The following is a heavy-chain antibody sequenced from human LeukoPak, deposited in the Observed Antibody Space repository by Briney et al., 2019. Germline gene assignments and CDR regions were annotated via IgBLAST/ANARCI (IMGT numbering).Heavy chain of an antibody. CDR2: ISAYNGNT. CDR1: GYTFTSYG. CDR3: ARDDRLVRVNYFDY. V-gene: IGHV1-18*01. J-gene: IGHJ4*02. D-gene: IGHD6-6*01. Sequence: ASVKVSCKASGYTFTSYGISWVRQAPGQGLEWMGWISAYNGNTNYAQKLQGRVTMTTDTSTSTAYMELRSLRSDDTAVYYCARDDRLVRVNYFDYWDQGTLVTVSS.